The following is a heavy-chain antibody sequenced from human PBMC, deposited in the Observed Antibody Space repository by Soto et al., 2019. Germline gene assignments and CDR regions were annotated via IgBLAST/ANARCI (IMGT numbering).Heavy chain of an antibody. CDR2: INPSGGST. J-gene: IGHJ6*02. CDR1: GYTFTSYY. V-gene: IGHV1-46*01. CDR3: AREKIAVAGTGYYYYGMDV. D-gene: IGHD6-19*01. Sequence: ASVKVSCKASGYTFTSYYMHWVRQAPGQGLEWMGIINPSGGSTSYAQKFQGRVTMTRDTSTSTAYMELSSLRSDDTAVYYCAREKIAVAGTGYYYYGMDVWGQGTTVTVSS.